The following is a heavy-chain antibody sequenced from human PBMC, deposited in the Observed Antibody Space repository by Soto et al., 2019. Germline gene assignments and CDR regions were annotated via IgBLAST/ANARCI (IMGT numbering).Heavy chain of an antibody. D-gene: IGHD4-17*01. CDR1: GGTFSSYA. CDR2: IIPIFGTA. CDR3: ARGTTVVTPASMDV. V-gene: IGHV1-69*12. J-gene: IGHJ6*02. Sequence: QVQLVQSGAEVKKPGSSVKVSCKASGGTFSSYAISWVRQAPGQGLEWMGGIIPIFGTANYAQKFQGRVTVTADESTSTAYVELSSLGFEDTCGYCCARGTTVVTPASMDVWGQGTTVSVSS.